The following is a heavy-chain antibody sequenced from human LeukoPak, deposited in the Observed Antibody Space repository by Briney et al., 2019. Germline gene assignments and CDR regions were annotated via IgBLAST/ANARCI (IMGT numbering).Heavy chain of an antibody. CDR2: IHKDGSET. Sequence: GGSLRLSCAASGFTFSSYWMSWVRQAPGKGLEWVANIHKDGSETYFVDSVKGRFTMSRDNAESSLSLQMSSLKAEDTAIYYCARLDYSRVYVYWGQGTLVTVSS. V-gene: IGHV3-7*01. CDR1: GFTFSSYW. J-gene: IGHJ4*02. CDR3: ARLDYSRVYVY. D-gene: IGHD4-11*01.